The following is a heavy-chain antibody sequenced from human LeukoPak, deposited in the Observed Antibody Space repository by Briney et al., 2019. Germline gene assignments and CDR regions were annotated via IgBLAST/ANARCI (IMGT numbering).Heavy chain of an antibody. J-gene: IGHJ3*02. CDR1: GGSISSGGYY. D-gene: IGHD6-13*01. Sequence: PSETLSLTCTVSGGSISSGGYYWSWIRQPPGKGLEWIGYIYHSGSTYYNPSLKSRVTISVDTSKNQFSLKLSSVTAADTAVYYCARLAAAGRKEDAFDIWGQGTMVTVSS. CDR3: ARLAAAGRKEDAFDI. V-gene: IGHV4-30-2*02. CDR2: IYHSGST.